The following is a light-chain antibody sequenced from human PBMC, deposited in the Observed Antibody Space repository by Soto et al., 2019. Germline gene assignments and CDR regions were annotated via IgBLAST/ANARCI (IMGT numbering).Light chain of an antibody. CDR2: EGS. Sequence: QSVLTQPASVSGSPAQSITISCTGTSSDVGSYNLVSWYQQHPGKAPKLMIYEGSKRPSGVPNRFSGSKSGNTASLTIPGLQAEDEADYYCSAYTSSLPLYVF. V-gene: IGLV2-14*02. J-gene: IGLJ1*01. CDR1: SSDVGSYNL. CDR3: SAYTSSLPLYV.